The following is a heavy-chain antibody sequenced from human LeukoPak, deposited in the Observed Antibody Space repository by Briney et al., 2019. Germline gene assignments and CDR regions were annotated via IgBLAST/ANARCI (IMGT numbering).Heavy chain of an antibody. CDR1: GDSISSYY. J-gene: IGHJ5*02. V-gene: IGHV4-4*07. CDR3: ARLATEAPWFDP. D-gene: IGHD2-21*02. Sequence: SETLSLTCTVSGDSISSYYWSWIRQPAGKGLEWIGRIYTSGSTNYNPSLKSRVTMSVDTSKNQFSLKLSPVTAADTAVYYCARLATEAPWFDPWGQGTLVTVSS. CDR2: IYTSGST.